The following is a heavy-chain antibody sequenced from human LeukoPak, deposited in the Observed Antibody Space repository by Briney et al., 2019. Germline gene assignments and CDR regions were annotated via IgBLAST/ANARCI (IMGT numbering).Heavy chain of an antibody. CDR1: GGTFSSYA. CDR2: IISIVGIA. J-gene: IGHJ4*02. CDR3: ASHYDSSGYYEAKFDY. V-gene: IGHV1-69*04. Sequence: SVKVSCKASGGTFSSYAISWVRQAPGQGLEWMGRIISIVGIANYAQKFQGRVTITADKSTSTAYMELSSLRSEDTAVYYCASHYDSSGYYEAKFDYWGQGTLVTVSS. D-gene: IGHD3-22*01.